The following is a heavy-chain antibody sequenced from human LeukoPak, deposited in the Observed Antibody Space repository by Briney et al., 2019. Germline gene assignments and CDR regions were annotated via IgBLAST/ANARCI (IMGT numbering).Heavy chain of an antibody. J-gene: IGHJ4*02. CDR2: IKSKTDGGTT. V-gene: IGHV3-15*01. D-gene: IGHD6-19*01. CDR3: TTDSSGWRFDY. Sequence: PGGSLRLSCTASGFAFPYAWMSWVRQAPGKGLEWVGRIKSKTDGGTTDYAAPVKGRFTISRDDSKNTLYLQMNSLKTEDTAVYYCTTDSSGWRFDYWGQGTLVTVSS. CDR1: GFAFPYAW.